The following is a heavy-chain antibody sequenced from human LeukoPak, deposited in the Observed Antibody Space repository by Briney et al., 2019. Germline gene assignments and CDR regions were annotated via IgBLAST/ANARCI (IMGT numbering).Heavy chain of an antibody. CDR2: IYYSGST. CDR3: GRRPYCSGANCARDY. Sequence: SETLSLTCTVAGGSISNSYWSWIRQPPGKGLEWIGYIYYSGSTYYNPSLKSRATISVDTSKNQFSLKLSSVTAADTAVYYCGRRPYCSGANCARDYWGQGTLVTVSS. V-gene: IGHV4-59*01. J-gene: IGHJ4*02. D-gene: IGHD2-15*01. CDR1: GGSISNSY.